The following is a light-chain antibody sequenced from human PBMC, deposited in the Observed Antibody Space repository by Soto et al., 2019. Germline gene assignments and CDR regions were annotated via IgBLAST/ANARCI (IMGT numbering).Light chain of an antibody. CDR1: QSISSY. Sequence: DIQMTQSPSSLSASVGDRVTITCRASQSISSYLNWYQQKPGKAPKILIYAASSLQSGVPSRFSGSGSGTDFTRAISSLQPEDFATYYYQQSYSTSITFGQGTRLEIK. CDR2: AAS. J-gene: IGKJ5*01. V-gene: IGKV1-39*01. CDR3: QQSYSTSIT.